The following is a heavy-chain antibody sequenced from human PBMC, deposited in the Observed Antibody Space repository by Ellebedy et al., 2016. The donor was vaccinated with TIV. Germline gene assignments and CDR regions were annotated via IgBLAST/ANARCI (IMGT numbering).Heavy chain of an antibody. D-gene: IGHD1-26*01. CDR3: ATAVTPKWRDESGTYFLHYNGLDV. J-gene: IGHJ6*02. CDR1: GYTLTELS. Sequence: ASVKVSCKVSGYTLTELSMHWVRQAPGKGLEGMGGFDPEDGETIDAKKFQGRITMTEDTSTDTAYMELSSLRSDDTAVYYCATAVTPKWRDESGTYFLHYNGLDVWGQGTTVTVSS. V-gene: IGHV1-24*01. CDR2: FDPEDGET.